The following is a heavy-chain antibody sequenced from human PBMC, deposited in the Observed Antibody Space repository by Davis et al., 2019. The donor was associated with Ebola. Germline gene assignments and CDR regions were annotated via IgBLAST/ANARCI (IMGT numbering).Heavy chain of an antibody. CDR2: ISGSGGST. CDR1: GFTFSSYE. V-gene: IGHV3-23*01. J-gene: IGHJ6*02. Sequence: GGSLRLSCAASGFTFSSYEMNWVRQAPGKGLEWVSAISGSGGSTYYADSVKGRFTISRDNSKNTLYLQMNSLRAEDTAVYYCARGGGYSYGTYYYYFMDVWGQGTTVTVSS. D-gene: IGHD5-18*01. CDR3: ARGGGYSYGTYYYYFMDV.